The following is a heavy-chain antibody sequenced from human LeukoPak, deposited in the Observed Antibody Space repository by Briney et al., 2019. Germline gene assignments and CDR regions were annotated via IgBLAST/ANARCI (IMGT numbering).Heavy chain of an antibody. D-gene: IGHD3-10*01. Sequence: ASVKVSCKASGYTFTGYYMHWVRQAPGQGLEWMGWINPNSGGTNYAQKFQGRVTMTRDTSISTAYMELSRLRSDDTAMYYCARDLWFGESDPPDAFDIWGQGTMVTVSS. J-gene: IGHJ3*02. CDR1: GYTFTGYY. CDR3: ARDLWFGESDPPDAFDI. V-gene: IGHV1-2*02. CDR2: INPNSGGT.